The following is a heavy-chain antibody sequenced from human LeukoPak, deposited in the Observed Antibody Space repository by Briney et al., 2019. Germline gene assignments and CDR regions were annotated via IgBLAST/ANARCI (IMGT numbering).Heavy chain of an antibody. CDR3: AKVAHYYGSGSYYEYYFDY. Sequence: GGSLRLSCAASGFTFSSYAMSWVRQAPGKGLEWVSSISGSGGTTYYADSVKGRFTISRDNSKNTLYLQMNSLRAEDTAAYYCAKVAHYYGSGSYYEYYFDYWGQGTLVTVSS. CDR2: ISGSGGTT. D-gene: IGHD3-10*01. CDR1: GFTFSSYA. V-gene: IGHV3-23*01. J-gene: IGHJ4*02.